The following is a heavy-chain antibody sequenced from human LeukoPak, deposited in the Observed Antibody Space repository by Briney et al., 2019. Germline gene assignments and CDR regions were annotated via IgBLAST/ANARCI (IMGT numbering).Heavy chain of an antibody. CDR1: GYTFTHHG. Sequence: ASVRVSCKASGYTFTHHGISWVRQAPGQGLGWMGWISCYNGDTMYAQNVQGRVTMTTDTSTRTAYIELRSLRSDDTAMYYCARDPSNSSGYHAHSDSWGQGTLVTVSS. J-gene: IGHJ4*02. V-gene: IGHV1-18*01. CDR2: ISCYNGDT. D-gene: IGHD3-22*01. CDR3: ARDPSNSSGYHAHSDS.